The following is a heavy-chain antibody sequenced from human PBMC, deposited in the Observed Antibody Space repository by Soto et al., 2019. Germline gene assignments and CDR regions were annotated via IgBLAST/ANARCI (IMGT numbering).Heavy chain of an antibody. J-gene: IGHJ6*02. Sequence: LRLSCAASGFTFSSYAMHWVRQAPGKGLEWVAVISYDGSNKYYADSVKGRFTISRDNSKNTLYLQMNSLRAEDTAVYYCARELALSRRPHYYYGLDVWGQGTTVTVSS. CDR3: ARELALSRRPHYYYGLDV. V-gene: IGHV3-30-3*01. D-gene: IGHD1-1*01. CDR1: GFTFSSYA. CDR2: ISYDGSNK.